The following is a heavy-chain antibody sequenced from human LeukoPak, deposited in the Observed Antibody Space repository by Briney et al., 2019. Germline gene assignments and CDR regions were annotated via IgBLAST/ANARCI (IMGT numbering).Heavy chain of an antibody. Sequence: SETLSLTCTVSGGSISSGGYYWSWIRQHTGKGLEWIGYIYYSGSTNYNPSLKSRVTISVDTSKNQFSLKLSSVTAADTAVYYCAREGNYCSGGSCYPGWFDPWGQGTLVTVSS. J-gene: IGHJ5*02. CDR2: IYYSGST. CDR3: AREGNYCSGGSCYPGWFDP. V-gene: IGHV4-31*03. D-gene: IGHD2-15*01. CDR1: GGSISSGGYY.